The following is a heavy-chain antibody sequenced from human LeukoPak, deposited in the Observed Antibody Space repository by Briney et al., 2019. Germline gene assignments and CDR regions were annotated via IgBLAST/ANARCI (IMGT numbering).Heavy chain of an antibody. Sequence: ASVKVSCKASGYTFTSYAMNWVRQAPGQGLEWMGWINTNTGNPTYAQGFTGRFVFSLDTSVSTAYLQISSLKAEDTAVYYCARDSTGTTIPYFDYWGQGTLVTVSS. CDR2: INTNTGNP. V-gene: IGHV7-4-1*02. CDR1: GYTFTSYA. J-gene: IGHJ4*02. D-gene: IGHD1-1*01. CDR3: ARDSTGTTIPYFDY.